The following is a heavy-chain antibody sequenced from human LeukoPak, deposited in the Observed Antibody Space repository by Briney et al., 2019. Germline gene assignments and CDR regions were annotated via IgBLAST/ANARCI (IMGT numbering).Heavy chain of an antibody. J-gene: IGHJ4*02. Sequence: GGSLRLSCAASGFSFSGYWMTWVRQAPGKGLEWVANINQDGSEKYFVASVKGRFTIPRDNAKNSLYLQMNNVRAEGTAVYYCARDIVGPTDWGQGTLVTVSS. CDR3: ARDIVGPTD. CDR2: INQDGSEK. CDR1: GFSFSGYW. V-gene: IGHV3-7*01. D-gene: IGHD1-26*01.